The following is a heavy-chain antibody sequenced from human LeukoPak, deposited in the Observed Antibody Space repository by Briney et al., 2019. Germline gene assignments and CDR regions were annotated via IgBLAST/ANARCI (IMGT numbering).Heavy chain of an antibody. CDR1: GGSFSGYY. Sequence: PSETLSLTCAVYGGSFSGYYWSWIRQPPGKGLEWIGEINHSGSTNYNPSLKSRVTISVDTSKNQFSLKLSSVTAADTAVYYCARDGRFALPLGNWFDPWGQGTLVTVSS. V-gene: IGHV4-34*01. CDR2: INHSGST. J-gene: IGHJ5*02. D-gene: IGHD1-26*01. CDR3: ARDGRFALPLGNWFDP.